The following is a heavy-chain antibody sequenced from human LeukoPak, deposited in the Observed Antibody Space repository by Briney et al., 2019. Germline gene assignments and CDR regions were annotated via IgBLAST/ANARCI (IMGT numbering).Heavy chain of an antibody. Sequence: GGSLRLSCAASGFTFGSSEMNWVRQAPGKGLEWVSYISTTGSTIFYADSVKGRFTISRDNAKNSLYLQMNSLRAEDTAVYYCARSLPGARWFDPWGQGTLVTVSS. V-gene: IGHV3-48*03. CDR3: ARSLPGARWFDP. CDR1: GFTFGSSE. CDR2: ISTTGSTI. J-gene: IGHJ5*02.